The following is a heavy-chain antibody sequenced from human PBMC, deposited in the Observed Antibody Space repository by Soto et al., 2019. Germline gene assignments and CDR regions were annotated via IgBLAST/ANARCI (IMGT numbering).Heavy chain of an antibody. CDR3: ARTSRLKIGRLEY. Sequence: SETLSLTCAIPGYSIRTYNWWVWIRQPPGQGLGWIGTIYYTGTTYYNLSLKSRVSLSIDTATDQFSLNLGSVTAADTAVYFCARTSRLKIGRLEYWGQVTLVTVSS. D-gene: IGHD2-21*01. CDR1: GYSIRTYNW. CDR2: IYYTGTT. V-gene: IGHV4-28*01. J-gene: IGHJ4*02.